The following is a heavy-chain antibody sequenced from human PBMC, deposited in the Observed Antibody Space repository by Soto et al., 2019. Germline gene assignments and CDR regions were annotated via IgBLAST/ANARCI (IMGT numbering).Heavy chain of an antibody. CDR1: GFTFSSYA. V-gene: IGHV3-23*01. CDR3: AKDLSEVVVAATQEW. Sequence: PGGSLRLSCAASGFTFSSYAMSWVRQAPGKGLEWVSAISGSGGSTYYADSVKGRFTISRDNSKNTLYLQMNSLRAEDTAVYYCAKDLSEVVVAATQEWWGQGTLVTVSS. CDR2: ISGSGGST. J-gene: IGHJ4*02. D-gene: IGHD2-15*01.